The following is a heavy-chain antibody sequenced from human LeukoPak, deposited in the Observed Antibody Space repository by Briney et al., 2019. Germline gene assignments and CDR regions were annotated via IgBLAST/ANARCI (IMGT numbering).Heavy chain of an antibody. J-gene: IGHJ3*02. CDR2: ISSSSSII. D-gene: IGHD3-10*01. CDR3: ARDQYYSNDI. V-gene: IGHV3-48*01. Sequence: PGGSLRLSCAASGFTFSSYSMNWVRQAPGKGLEWVSYISSSSSIIYYADSVKGRFTISRDNAKNSLYLQMNSLRAEDTAVYYCARDQYYSNDIWGQGTMVTVSS. CDR1: GFTFSSYS.